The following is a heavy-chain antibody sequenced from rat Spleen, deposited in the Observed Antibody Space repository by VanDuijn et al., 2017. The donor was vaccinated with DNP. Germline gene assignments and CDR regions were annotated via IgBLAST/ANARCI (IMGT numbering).Heavy chain of an antibody. CDR2: ISPSGGST. J-gene: IGHJ2*01. CDR3: ATGGFDY. Sequence: EVQLVESGGGLVQPGRSLKLSCAASGFTFSNYAMHWIRQAPTKGREWVASISPSGGSTYYRDSVKGRFIISRDNAKSTLYLQMDSLRSEDTATYYCATGGFDYWGQEVMVTVSS. V-gene: IGHV5-19*01. CDR1: GFTFSNYA.